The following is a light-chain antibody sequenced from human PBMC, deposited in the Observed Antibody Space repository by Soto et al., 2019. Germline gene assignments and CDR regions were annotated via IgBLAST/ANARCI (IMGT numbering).Light chain of an antibody. CDR1: QSVSSK. Sequence: EIVLTQSPGTLSVSPGERATLSFRASQSVSSKLAWYQQKPGQAPRLLFYGASTGATGIPARFSGSGSETEFTLSISSLQSEDFAVYYCQQYNNWPATFGQGTKVEIK. V-gene: IGKV3-15*01. J-gene: IGKJ1*01. CDR2: GAS. CDR3: QQYNNWPAT.